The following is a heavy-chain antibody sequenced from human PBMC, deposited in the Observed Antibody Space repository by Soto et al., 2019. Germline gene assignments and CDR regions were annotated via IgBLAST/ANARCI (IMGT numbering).Heavy chain of an antibody. CDR3: AKATYPVRGVRNPPARGMDV. CDR2: ISGSGGST. V-gene: IGHV3-23*01. D-gene: IGHD3-10*01. Sequence: GGSLRLSCAASGFTFSSYAMSWVRQAPGKGLEWVSAISGSGGSTYYADSVKGRFTISRDNSKNTLYLQMNSLRAEDTAVYYYAKATYPVRGVRNPPARGMDVWGQGTTVTVSS. CDR1: GFTFSSYA. J-gene: IGHJ6*02.